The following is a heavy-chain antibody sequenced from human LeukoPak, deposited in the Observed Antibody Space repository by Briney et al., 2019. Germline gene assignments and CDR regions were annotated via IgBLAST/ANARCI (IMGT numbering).Heavy chain of an antibody. CDR3: AMRKDEYQMNWLDP. Sequence: GGSLRLSCAASGFTFSSYPMSWVRQAPRKGLEWVSGISGSGGSTSYADSVKGRFTISRDNSKNTLYLQMNSLRAEDTAVYYRAMRKDEYQMNWLDPWGEGTLVTVSS. J-gene: IGHJ5*02. CDR2: ISGSGGST. D-gene: IGHD2-2*01. V-gene: IGHV3-23*01. CDR1: GFTFSSYP.